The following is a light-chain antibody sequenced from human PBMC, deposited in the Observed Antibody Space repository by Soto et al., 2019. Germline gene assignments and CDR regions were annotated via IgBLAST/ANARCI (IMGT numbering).Light chain of an antibody. CDR1: QGISSY. CDR2: AAS. CDR3: HQFSSYPRT. Sequence: IQLTQSPSSLSASEGDRVTITCRASQGISSYLAWYQQKPGKAPKLLIYAASTLQSGVPSRFSGSGSGTDFTLTISSLRPEDFATYYCHQFSSYPRTFGPGTKVDIK. J-gene: IGKJ3*01. V-gene: IGKV1-9*01.